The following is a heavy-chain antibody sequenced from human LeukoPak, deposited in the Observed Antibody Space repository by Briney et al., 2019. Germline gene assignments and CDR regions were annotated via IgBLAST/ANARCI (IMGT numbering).Heavy chain of an antibody. CDR3: AREISSSSWSVGWLEP. D-gene: IGHD6-13*01. V-gene: IGHV1-69*04. CDR2: IIPILGIA. Sequence: ASVKISCKASGGTFSSYTISWVRQAPGQGLEGMGRIIPILGIANYAQKFEGRVTTTSDKSTSTAYMELSSLRSEDTAVYYCAREISSSSWSVGWLEPWGQETLVTVSP. J-gene: IGHJ5*02. CDR1: GGTFSSYT.